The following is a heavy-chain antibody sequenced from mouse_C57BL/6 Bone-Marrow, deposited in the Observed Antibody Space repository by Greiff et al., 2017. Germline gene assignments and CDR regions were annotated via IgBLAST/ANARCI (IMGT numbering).Heavy chain of an antibody. Sequence: QVQLKQSGAELVRPGASVKLSCKASGYTFTDYYINWVKQRPGQGLEWIARIYPGSGNTYYNETFKGKATLTAEKSSSTAYMQLSSLTSEDSAVYFCAREKDGYWGQGTLVTVSA. J-gene: IGHJ3*02. CDR1: GYTFTDYY. CDR3: AREKDGY. V-gene: IGHV1-76*01. CDR2: IYPGSGNT.